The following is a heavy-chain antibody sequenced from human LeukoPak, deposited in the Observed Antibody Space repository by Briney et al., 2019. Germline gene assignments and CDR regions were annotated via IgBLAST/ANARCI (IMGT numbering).Heavy chain of an antibody. CDR3: ASRGVAVAGTRSIDY. CDR1: GFTFSSYS. Sequence: GGSLRLSCEASGFTFSSYSMNWVRQAPGKGLEWVSSISSSSSYIYYADSVKGRFTISRDNAKNSLYLQMNSLRAEDTAVYYCASRGVAVAGTRSIDYWGQGTLVTVSS. V-gene: IGHV3-21*01. D-gene: IGHD6-19*01. J-gene: IGHJ4*02. CDR2: ISSSSSYI.